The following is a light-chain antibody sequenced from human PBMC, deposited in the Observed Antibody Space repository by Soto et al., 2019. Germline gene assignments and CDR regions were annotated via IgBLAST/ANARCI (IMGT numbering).Light chain of an antibody. J-gene: IGLJ1*01. CDR3: CSYAGSYTYV. CDR1: SSDVGGYNY. Sequence: QSVLTQPRSVSWSPGQSVTISCTGTSSDVGGYNYVSWYQQHPGKAPKLVIYDVNRRPPGVPDRFSGSKSGNTASLTISGLQAEDEADYYCCSYAGSYTYVFGTGTKV. CDR2: DVN. V-gene: IGLV2-11*01.